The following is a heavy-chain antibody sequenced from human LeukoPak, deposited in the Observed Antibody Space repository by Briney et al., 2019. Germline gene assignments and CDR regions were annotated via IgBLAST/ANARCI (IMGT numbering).Heavy chain of an antibody. CDR1: GGSITSGSYY. V-gene: IGHV4-61*02. D-gene: IGHD2-2*01. CDR2: IYVSGNT. CDR3: ASEGVVVPAAMGRGFDP. J-gene: IGHJ5*02. Sequence: SETLSLTCTVSGGSITSGSYYWSWIRQPAGKGLEWIGRIYVSGNTNYNPSLKSRVTISADTSKNQFSLRLSSVTAADTAVYYCASEGVVVPAAMGRGFDPWGQGTLVTVSS.